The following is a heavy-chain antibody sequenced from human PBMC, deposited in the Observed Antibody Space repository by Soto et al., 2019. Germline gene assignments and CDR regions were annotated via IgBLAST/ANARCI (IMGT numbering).Heavy chain of an antibody. J-gene: IGHJ4*02. CDR1: GFSFDDYA. CDR2: ISGSGDNT. D-gene: IGHD2-8*02. V-gene: IGHV3-23*01. Sequence: GGSLRLSCAASGFSFDDYAMAWVRQAAGKGLEWVSAISGSGDNTYYADSVKGRFTISRDNSKNTLYLQLNSLRAEDTAVYYCARDRGRGYCTGGLCYLGLDHWGQGNPVTVSS. CDR3: ARDRGRGYCTGGLCYLGLDH.